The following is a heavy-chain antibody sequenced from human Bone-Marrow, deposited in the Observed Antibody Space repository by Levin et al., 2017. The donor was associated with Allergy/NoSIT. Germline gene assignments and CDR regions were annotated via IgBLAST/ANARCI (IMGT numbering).Heavy chain of an antibody. V-gene: IGHV5-51*01. CDR2: INPGDSNT. CDR3: ARRRAIDYDFWSGSAFDI. CDR1: GYSFTTYW. Sequence: GESLKISCKVSGYSFTTYWIGWVRQMPGKGLEWMGIINPGDSNTRYNPSFQGQVTISADKSISTAYLEWSSLKASDTAMYYCARRRAIDYDFWSGSAFDIWGHGTMVTVSS. D-gene: IGHD3-3*01. J-gene: IGHJ3*02.